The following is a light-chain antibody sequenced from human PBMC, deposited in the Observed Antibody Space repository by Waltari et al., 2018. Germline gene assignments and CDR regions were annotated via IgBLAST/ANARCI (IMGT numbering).Light chain of an antibody. CDR2: GAS. CDR1: QSVRSN. J-gene: IGKJ4*01. CDR3: QQYDSWTPGIT. V-gene: IGKV3-15*01. Sequence: EIVMTQSPATLSVSPGESTTLSCRASQSVRSNLAWYQQKTGQAPGLVIYGASTRASGIPARFRCSGSGTEFTLTISSLQSEDFVVSYCQQYDSWTPGITFGGGTKVEIK.